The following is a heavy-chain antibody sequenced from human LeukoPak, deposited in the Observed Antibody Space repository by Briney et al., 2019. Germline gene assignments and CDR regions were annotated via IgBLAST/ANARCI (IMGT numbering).Heavy chain of an antibody. D-gene: IGHD4-17*01. V-gene: IGHV1-2*02. J-gene: IGHJ4*02. CDR2: INPKSGGT. Sequence: ASVKVSCKASGYSFTVYYMHWVRQAPGQGLEWMGWINPKSGGTNYAQKFLGRVTMTRDTSINTAYMELSRLRSDDTAVYYCASLYGDYVASDYWGQGTLVTVSP. CDR3: ASLYGDYVASDY. CDR1: GYSFTVYY.